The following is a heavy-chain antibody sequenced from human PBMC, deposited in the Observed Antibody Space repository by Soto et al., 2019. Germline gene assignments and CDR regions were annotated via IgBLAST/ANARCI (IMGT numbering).Heavy chain of an antibody. CDR2: IYYSGST. CDR1: GGSISSYY. V-gene: IGHV4-59*01. Sequence: SETLSLTCTVSGGSISSYYWSWIRQPPGKGLEWIWYIYYSGSTNYNPSLKSRVTISVDTSKNQFSLKLSSVTAADTAVYYCARDSWSGYYTDYYYGMDVWGQGTTVTVSS. J-gene: IGHJ6*02. D-gene: IGHD3-3*01. CDR3: ARDSWSGYYTDYYYGMDV.